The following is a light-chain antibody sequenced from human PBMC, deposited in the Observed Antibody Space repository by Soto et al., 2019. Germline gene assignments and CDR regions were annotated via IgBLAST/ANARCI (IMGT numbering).Light chain of an antibody. J-gene: IGLJ1*01. Sequence: QSALTQPASVSGSPGQSITISCNGTSSDIGDYNYVSWYQHHPGKAPKFIIYDVGKRPSGVPDRFSGSKSDNTASLIISGLQAEDEADYYCCSYAGTYSYVFGTGTKLTVL. CDR2: DVG. CDR3: CSYAGTYSYV. CDR1: SSDIGDYNY. V-gene: IGLV2-11*01.